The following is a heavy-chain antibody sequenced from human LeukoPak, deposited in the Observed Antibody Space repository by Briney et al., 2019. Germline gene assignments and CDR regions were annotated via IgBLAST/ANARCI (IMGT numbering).Heavy chain of an antibody. V-gene: IGHV3-23*01. CDR1: GFTFSSYG. D-gene: IGHD5-18*01. J-gene: IGHJ5*02. CDR3: ARPPTGYSYGYFVWFDP. CDR2: ISGSGGST. Sequence: GGSLRLSCAASGFTFSSYGMSWVRQAPGKGLEWVSAISGSGGSTYYADSVKGRLTISRDNSENTLYLQMNSLRAEDTAVYYCARPPTGYSYGYFVWFDPWGQGTLVTVSS.